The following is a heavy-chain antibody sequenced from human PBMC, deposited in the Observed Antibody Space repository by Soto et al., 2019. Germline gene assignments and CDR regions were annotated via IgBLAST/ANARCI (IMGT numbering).Heavy chain of an antibody. CDR2: ISGSGGST. D-gene: IGHD6-13*01. CDR3: AKPHDSYSSSWAFDY. V-gene: IGHV3-23*01. J-gene: IGHJ4*02. Sequence: EVQLLESGGGLVQPGGSLRLSCAASGFTFSSYAMSWVRQAPGKGLEWVSAISGSGGSTYYADSVKGRFTISRDNSKNTLYLQMNSLRAEETAVYYCAKPHDSYSSSWAFDYWGQGTLVTVSS. CDR1: GFTFSSYA.